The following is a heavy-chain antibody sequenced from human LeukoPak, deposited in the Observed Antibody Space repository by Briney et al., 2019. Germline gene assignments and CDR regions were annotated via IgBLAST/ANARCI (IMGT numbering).Heavy chain of an antibody. V-gene: IGHV3-11*01. CDR1: GFTFSDYY. CDR2: ISSSGSTI. D-gene: IGHD1-26*01. J-gene: IGHJ3*02. CDR3: ARDAIVGANKVRAFDI. Sequence: GGSLRLSCAASGFTFSDYYMSWIRQAPGKGLEWVSYISSSGSTIYYADSVKGRFTISRDNAKNSLYLQMNSLRAEDTAVYYCARDAIVGANKVRAFDIWGQGTMVTVSS.